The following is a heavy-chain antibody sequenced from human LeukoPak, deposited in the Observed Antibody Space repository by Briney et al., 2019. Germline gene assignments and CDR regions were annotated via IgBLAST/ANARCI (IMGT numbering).Heavy chain of an antibody. CDR2: LVYDARS. Sequence: GTSLRLSCAASGFPFSSYGMHWVRQAPGKGLEWVARLVYDARSDYANSVKGRFSISRDDSKNTLYLQMNSLRAEDTAVYYCARDDYDFWSGYYPYYYYGMDVWGQGTTVTVSS. CDR3: ARDDYDFWSGYYPYYYYGMDV. D-gene: IGHD3-3*01. V-gene: IGHV3-33*01. CDR1: GFPFSSYG. J-gene: IGHJ6*02.